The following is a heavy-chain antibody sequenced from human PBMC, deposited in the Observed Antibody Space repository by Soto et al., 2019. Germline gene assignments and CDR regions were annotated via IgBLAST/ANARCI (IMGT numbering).Heavy chain of an antibody. D-gene: IGHD3-9*01. CDR2: INAGNGNT. Sequence: ASVKVSCKASGYTFTSYYMHWVRQAPGQRLEWMGWINAGNGNTKYSQKFQGRVTITRDTSASTAYMELSSLRSEDTAVYYCARNLMDYDILTGYYMGYYFDYWGQGTLVTVSS. V-gene: IGHV1-3*01. CDR3: ARNLMDYDILTGYYMGYYFDY. CDR1: GYTFTSYY. J-gene: IGHJ4*02.